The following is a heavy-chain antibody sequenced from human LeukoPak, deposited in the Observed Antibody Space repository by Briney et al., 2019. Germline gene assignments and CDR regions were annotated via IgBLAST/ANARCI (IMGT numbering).Heavy chain of an antibody. Sequence: GRSLRLSFASSGFTFSSYAMHWVRQAPGKGLEWVAVISYGGSNKYYADSVKGRFTISRDNSKNTLYLQMNSLRAEDTAVYYCARGPPTPRDYYYGMDVWGKGTTVTVSS. J-gene: IGHJ6*04. CDR2: ISYGGSNK. V-gene: IGHV3-30*04. CDR1: GFTFSSYA. CDR3: ARGPPTPRDYYYGMDV.